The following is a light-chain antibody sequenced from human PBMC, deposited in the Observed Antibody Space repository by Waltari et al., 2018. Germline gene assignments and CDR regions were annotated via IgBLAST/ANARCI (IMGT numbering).Light chain of an antibody. J-gene: IGLJ3*02. Sequence: QSVLPQPPSVSGAPGQRVTISGPGSTSNVGATYGVYWYQQLPGEAPKLLIHDDSSRPSGVPDRFSGSKSGTSAYLAITGLQAEDEADYYCQSYDGSLTGWVFGGGTNLAVL. CDR3: QSYDGSLTGWV. CDR1: TSNVGATYG. V-gene: IGLV1-40*01. CDR2: DDS.